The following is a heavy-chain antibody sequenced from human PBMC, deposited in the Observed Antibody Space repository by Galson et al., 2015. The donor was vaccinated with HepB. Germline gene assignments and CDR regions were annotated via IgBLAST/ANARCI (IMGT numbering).Heavy chain of an antibody. V-gene: IGHV3-7*01. J-gene: IGHJ6*02. CDR2: IKQDGSEK. D-gene: IGHD1-26*01. CDR3: ARVGGASYYYYYGMDV. CDR1: GFTFSSYW. Sequence: SLRLSCAASGFTFSSYWMSWVRQAPGKGLEWVANIKQDGSEKYYVDSVKGRFTISRDNAKNSLYLQMNSLRAEDTAVYYCARVGGASYYYYYGMDVWGQGTTVTVSS.